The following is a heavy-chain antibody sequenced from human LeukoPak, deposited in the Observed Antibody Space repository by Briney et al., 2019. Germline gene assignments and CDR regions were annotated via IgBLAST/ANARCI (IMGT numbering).Heavy chain of an antibody. V-gene: IGHV1-69*05. CDR2: IIPIFGTA. J-gene: IGHJ4*02. CDR3: ARDSPNTISSYYDFWSGYYPFDY. Sequence: ASVKVSCKASGGTFSSYAISWVRQAPGQGLEWMGGIIPIFGTANYAQKFQGRVTMTTDTSTSTAYMELRSLRSDDTAVYYCARDSPNTISSYYDFWSGYYPFDYWGQGTLVTVSS. D-gene: IGHD3-3*01. CDR1: GGTFSSYA.